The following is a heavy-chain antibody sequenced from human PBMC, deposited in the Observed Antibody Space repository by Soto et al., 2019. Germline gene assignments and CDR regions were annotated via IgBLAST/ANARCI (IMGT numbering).Heavy chain of an antibody. J-gene: IGHJ4*02. Sequence: GGSLRLSCAASGFTFSSYALSWVRQAPGKGLEWVSTISGSGSNTYYADSVKGRFTISRDNSKNTMYLQMNGLRAEDTAVYYCEKQALSGSLDFWGQGALVTVSS. V-gene: IGHV3-23*01. CDR3: EKQALSGSLDF. CDR1: GFTFSSYA. D-gene: IGHD6-19*01. CDR2: ISGSGSNT.